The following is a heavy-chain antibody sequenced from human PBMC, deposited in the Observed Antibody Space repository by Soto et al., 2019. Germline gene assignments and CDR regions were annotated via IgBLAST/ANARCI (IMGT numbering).Heavy chain of an antibody. CDR3: ARQQQLVPRGGYYYYGMDV. Sequence: SVKVSCKASGGTFSSYAISWVRQAPGQGLEWMGGIIPIFGTANYAQKFQGRVTITADESTSTAYMELSSLRSEDTAVYYCARQQQLVPRGGYYYYGMDVWGQGTTVTVSS. CDR1: GGTFSSYA. D-gene: IGHD6-13*01. CDR2: IIPIFGTA. J-gene: IGHJ6*02. V-gene: IGHV1-69*13.